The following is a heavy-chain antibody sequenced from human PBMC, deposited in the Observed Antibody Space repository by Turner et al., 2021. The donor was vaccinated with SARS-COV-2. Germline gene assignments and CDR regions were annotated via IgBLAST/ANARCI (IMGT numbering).Heavy chain of an antibody. CDR2: IYYSGIT. Sequence: LQLQESGPGLAKTPETPSLTCTVSGGYISSSTYYGGWIRQPTGKGLEWIGSIYYSGITYYNPSLKSRVTISVDTSKNQFTLKLSSVTAADTAVYYCARLMDTAMDYYGMDVWGQGTTVTVSS. CDR3: ARLMDTAMDYYGMDV. J-gene: IGHJ6*02. CDR1: GGYISSSTYY. D-gene: IGHD5-18*01. V-gene: IGHV4-39*01.